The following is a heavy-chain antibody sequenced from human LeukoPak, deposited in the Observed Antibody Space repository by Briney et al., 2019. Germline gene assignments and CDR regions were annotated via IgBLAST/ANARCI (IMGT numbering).Heavy chain of an antibody. Sequence: GGSLRLSCAASGFTFLNYVMSWVRQAPGKGLEWVSAISGSGGSTYYADSVKGRFTISRDNSKNTLYLQMNSLRAEDTAVYYCAETTYYYDSSGYSPGYWGQGTLVTVSS. CDR2: ISGSGGST. V-gene: IGHV3-23*01. D-gene: IGHD3-22*01. CDR3: AETTYYYDSSGYSPGY. CDR1: GFTFLNYV. J-gene: IGHJ4*02.